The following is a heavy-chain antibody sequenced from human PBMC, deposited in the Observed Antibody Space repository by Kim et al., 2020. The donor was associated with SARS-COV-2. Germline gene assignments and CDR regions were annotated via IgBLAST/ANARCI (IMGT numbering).Heavy chain of an antibody. D-gene: IGHD1-26*01. J-gene: IGHJ5*02. Sequence: ASVKVSCKASGYTFTSYGISWVRQAPGQGLEWMGWISAYNGNTNYAQKLQGRGTMTTDTSTSTAYMELRSLRSDDTAVYYCARVVGATEEGWFDPWGQGTLVTVSS. V-gene: IGHV1-18*01. CDR1: GYTFTSYG. CDR2: ISAYNGNT. CDR3: ARVVGATEEGWFDP.